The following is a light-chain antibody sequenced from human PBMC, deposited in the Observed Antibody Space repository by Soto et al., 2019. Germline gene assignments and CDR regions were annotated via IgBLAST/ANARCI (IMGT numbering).Light chain of an antibody. J-gene: IGKJ1*01. CDR1: QSISSW. Sequence: DIQMTQSPSTLSASVGDRVTITCRASQSISSWLAWYQQKPGTAPKLPIYKASTLQSGVPSRFSGSGSGTAVTLTISRLQADDSEAYECQQYNDNWTFGQGTKV. CDR2: KAS. CDR3: QQYNDNWT. V-gene: IGKV1-5*03.